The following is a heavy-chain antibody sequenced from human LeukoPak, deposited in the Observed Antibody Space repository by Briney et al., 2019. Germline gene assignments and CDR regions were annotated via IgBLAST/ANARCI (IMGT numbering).Heavy chain of an antibody. D-gene: IGHD3-22*01. CDR1: GFTFSSYS. V-gene: IGHV3-48*04. Sequence: GGSLRLSCAASGFTFSSYSMNWVRQAPGKGLEWVSYISSSSSTIYYADSVKGRFTISRDNAKNTLYLQMNSLRAEDTAVYYCARAAPDSSGYYNWFDPWGQGALVTVSS. CDR2: ISSSSSTI. CDR3: ARAAPDSSGYYNWFDP. J-gene: IGHJ5*02.